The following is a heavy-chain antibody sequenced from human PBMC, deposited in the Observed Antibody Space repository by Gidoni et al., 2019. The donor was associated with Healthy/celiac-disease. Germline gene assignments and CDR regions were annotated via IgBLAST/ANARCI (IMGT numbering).Heavy chain of an antibody. CDR2: IKQDGSEK. V-gene: IGHV3-7*03. J-gene: IGHJ6*02. CDR3: ARDREGSSSRSYYYYGMDV. CDR1: GFTFSSYW. D-gene: IGHD6-6*01. Sequence: EVQLVESGGGLVQPGGSLRLSCAASGFTFSSYWMSWVRQAPGKGLEWVANIKQDGSEKYYVDSVKGRFTISRDNAKNSLYLQMNSLRAEDTAVYYCARDREGSSSRSYYYYGMDVWGQGTTVTVSS.